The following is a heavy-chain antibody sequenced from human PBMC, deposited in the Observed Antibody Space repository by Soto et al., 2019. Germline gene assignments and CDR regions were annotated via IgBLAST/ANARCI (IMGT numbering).Heavy chain of an antibody. D-gene: IGHD2-15*01. CDR1: GGSIRTSDYH. V-gene: IGHV4-39*02. Sequence: QLQLQESGPGLVKPSETLPLTCTVSGGSIRTSDYHWGWIRQPPGKVLEWIGSISHTGTTYYNPSIKSRATMYVDTPNNQFSLRLTSVTATDTAVYYCARDAGYSRSFDPWGQGTLVTVSS. CDR2: ISHTGTT. CDR3: ARDAGYSRSFDP. J-gene: IGHJ5*02.